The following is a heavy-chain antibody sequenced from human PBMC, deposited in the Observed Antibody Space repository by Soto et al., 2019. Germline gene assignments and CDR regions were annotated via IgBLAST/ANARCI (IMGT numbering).Heavy chain of an antibody. J-gene: IGHJ4*02. CDR3: ASIDSSGYYDY. CDR2: ISGSGGST. Sequence: EVQLLESGGGLVQPGGSLRLSCAASGFTFSRYARSWVRQAPGKGLEWVSAISGSGGSTYYADSVKGRFTISRDNSKNTLYLQMTSLRAEDTAVYYCASIDSSGYYDYWGQGTLVTVSS. D-gene: IGHD3-22*01. V-gene: IGHV3-23*01. CDR1: GFTFSRYA.